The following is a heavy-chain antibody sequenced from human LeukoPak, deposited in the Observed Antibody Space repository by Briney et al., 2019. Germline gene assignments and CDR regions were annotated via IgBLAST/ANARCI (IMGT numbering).Heavy chain of an antibody. V-gene: IGHV3-21*06. CDR3: VKNGWLDY. J-gene: IGHJ4*02. Sequence: NPGGSLRLSCAASGFTFSSQNMNWARQAPGKGLEWVAYISTSGDSTKYADSVEGRFTISRDNAENSLYLLMNSLRVEDTAVYYCVKNGWLDYWGQGILVTVS. D-gene: IGHD6-19*01. CDR2: ISTSGDST. CDR1: GFTFSSQN.